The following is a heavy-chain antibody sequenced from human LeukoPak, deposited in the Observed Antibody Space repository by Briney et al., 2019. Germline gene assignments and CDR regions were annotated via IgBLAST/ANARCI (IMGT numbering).Heavy chain of an antibody. D-gene: IGHD2-2*01. CDR3: ARGSVVPAAIGDY. J-gene: IGHJ4*02. V-gene: IGHV4-39*07. CDR2: IYYSGST. CDR1: GGSISSSSYY. Sequence: PSETLSLTCTVSGGSISSSSYYWGWIRQPPGKGLEWIGSIYYSGSTNYNPSLKSRVTISVDTSKNQFSLKLSSVTAADTAVYYCARGSVVPAAIGDYWGQGTLVTVSS.